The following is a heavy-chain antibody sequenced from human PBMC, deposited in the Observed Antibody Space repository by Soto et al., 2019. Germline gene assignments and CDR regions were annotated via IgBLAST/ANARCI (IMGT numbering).Heavy chain of an antibody. CDR2: IYTSGTT. J-gene: IGHJ6*02. Sequence: SETLSLTCNVCGGSIRSNYWSWIRQPAGKALEWIGRIYTSGTTNYNPSLKSRATMLIDTSKNQFSLILSSVTAADTGVYYCAREGASGFGMDVWGQGTTVTVSS. CDR1: GGSIRSNY. D-gene: IGHD1-26*01. CDR3: AREGASGFGMDV. V-gene: IGHV4-4*07.